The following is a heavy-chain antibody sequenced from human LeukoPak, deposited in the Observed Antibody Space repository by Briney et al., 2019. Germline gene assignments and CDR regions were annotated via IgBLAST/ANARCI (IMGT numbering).Heavy chain of an antibody. Sequence: ASVKVSCKASGGTFSSYAISWLRQAPGQGLEWMGRIIPIFGTANYAQKFQGRVTITTDESTSTAYMELSSLRSEDTAVYYCARDFYDSSGYYYVPDYWGQGTLVTVSS. J-gene: IGHJ4*02. CDR2: IIPIFGTA. V-gene: IGHV1-69*05. CDR1: GGTFSSYA. CDR3: ARDFYDSSGYYYVPDY. D-gene: IGHD3-22*01.